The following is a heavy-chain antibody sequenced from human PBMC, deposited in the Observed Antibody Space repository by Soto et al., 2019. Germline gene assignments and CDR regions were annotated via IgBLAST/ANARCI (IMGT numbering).Heavy chain of an antibody. CDR3: ADSPGAAAGTRDNWFDP. Sequence: QITLKESGPTLVKPTQTLTLTCTFSGFSLSTSGVAVGWIRQPPGQALEWLALIYWDDDKRYSPSLKSRLTITKDISANHVVVTMTNMDPVDTATYYCADSPGAAAGTRDNWFDPWGQGTLVTVSS. D-gene: IGHD6-13*01. CDR2: IYWDDDK. V-gene: IGHV2-5*02. CDR1: GFSLSTSGVA. J-gene: IGHJ5*02.